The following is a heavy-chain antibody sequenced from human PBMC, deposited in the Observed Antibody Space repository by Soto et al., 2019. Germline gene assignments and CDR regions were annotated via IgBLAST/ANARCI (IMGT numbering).Heavy chain of an antibody. CDR3: ARAGRGASRAYYYYAMDV. CDR1: GYTFTSYY. V-gene: IGHV1-46*01. Sequence: ASGKVCCEASGYTFTSYYMHWVQQAPGQGLERMAIIIPSGGDTTFAQKFKGRVTMTSDTSTNTVYMDLSSLRSEDTAVYYCARAGRGASRAYYYYAMDVWCQMTTVTVS. J-gene: IGHJ6*02. D-gene: IGHD1-26*01. CDR2: IIPSGGDT.